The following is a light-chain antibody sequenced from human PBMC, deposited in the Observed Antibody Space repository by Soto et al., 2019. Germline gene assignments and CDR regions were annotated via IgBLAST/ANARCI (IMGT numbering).Light chain of an antibody. V-gene: IGLV1-47*01. CDR2: RNN. CDR3: VTWDDSLSGRV. J-gene: IGLJ1*01. CDR1: GSNIGRNY. Sequence: QSVLTQPPSASGTPGQRVTSSCSGGGSNIGRNYVYWYQQFPGTAPKIVIYRNNQRPSGVPDRFSGSKSDTSASLAISGLRSEDEADYYCVTWDDSLSGRVFGTGTKVTVL.